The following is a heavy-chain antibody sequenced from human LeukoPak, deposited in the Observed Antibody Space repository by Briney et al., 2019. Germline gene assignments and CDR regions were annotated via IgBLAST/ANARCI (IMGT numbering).Heavy chain of an antibody. D-gene: IGHD1-7*01. CDR1: GFTFRNYA. Sequence: GGSLRLSCAASGFTFRNYAMSWVRQAPGKGLEWVSAITASGDSTYYADSVKGRFTISRDNAKNSLYLQMNSLRAEDTAVYYCARNSNWFDPWGQGTLVTVSS. CDR2: ITASGDST. CDR3: ARNSNWFDP. V-gene: IGHV3-23*01. J-gene: IGHJ5*02.